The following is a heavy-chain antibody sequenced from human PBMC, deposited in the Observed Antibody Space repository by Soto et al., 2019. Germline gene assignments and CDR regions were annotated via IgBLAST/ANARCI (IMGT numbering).Heavy chain of an antibody. J-gene: IGHJ3*02. D-gene: IGHD3-9*01. CDR3: AKDMPYYDIYRAFDI. CDR1: GFTFDDYA. CDR2: ISLNSGSI. V-gene: IGHV3-9*01. Sequence: PGGSLRLSCAASGFTFDDYAMHWVRQAPGKGLEWVSGISLNSGSIGYADSVKGRFTISRDNAKNSLYLQMNSLRAEDTALYYCAKDMPYYDIYRAFDIWGQGTMVTVSS.